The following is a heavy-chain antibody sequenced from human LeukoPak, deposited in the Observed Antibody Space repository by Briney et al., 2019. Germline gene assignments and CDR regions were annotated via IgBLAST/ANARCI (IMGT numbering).Heavy chain of an antibody. CDR1: GYXFXXXX. CDR2: FXPGDSDP. Sequence: PGESLKISCQGSGYXFXXXXXGXXXXMPXXXLXWXXXFXPGDSDPKYSPXFPGQVTISADTSISTAYLQWSSLQASDTATYYCARHSTRGVLRFLVWGQGTTVIVSS. CDR3: ARHSTRGVLRFLV. V-gene: IGHV5-51*01. J-gene: IGHJ6*02. D-gene: IGHD3-3*01.